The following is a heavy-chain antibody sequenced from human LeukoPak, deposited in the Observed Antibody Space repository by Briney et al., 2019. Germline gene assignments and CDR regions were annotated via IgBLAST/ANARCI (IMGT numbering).Heavy chain of an antibody. Sequence: PGRSLRLSCAASGFTFSSYGMHWVRQAPGKGLEWVAVIWYDGSNKYYADSVEGRFTISRDNSKNTLYLQMNSLRAEDTAVYYCARAPSGYYNWFDPWGQGTLVTVSS. CDR2: IWYDGSNK. D-gene: IGHD3-10*01. J-gene: IGHJ5*02. V-gene: IGHV3-33*01. CDR1: GFTFSSYG. CDR3: ARAPSGYYNWFDP.